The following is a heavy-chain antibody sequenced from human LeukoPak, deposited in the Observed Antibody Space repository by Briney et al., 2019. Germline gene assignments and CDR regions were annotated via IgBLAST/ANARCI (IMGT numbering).Heavy chain of an antibody. J-gene: IGHJ4*02. Sequence: SETLSLTCTVSGGSISSYYWSWIRQPPGKGLEWIGYIYFSGSTSYNPSLKSRVAISVDRSKNQFSLKLSSVAAADTAVYYCARSYDTNFDYWGQGTLVTVSS. CDR2: IYFSGST. D-gene: IGHD3-3*01. CDR3: ARSYDTNFDY. V-gene: IGHV4-59*01. CDR1: GGSISSYY.